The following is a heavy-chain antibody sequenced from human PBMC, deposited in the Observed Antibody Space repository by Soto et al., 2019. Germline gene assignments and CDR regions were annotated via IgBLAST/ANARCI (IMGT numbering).Heavy chain of an antibody. V-gene: IGHV1-18*01. Sequence: QGQLVQSGAEVKKPGASVKVSCTASGNTFTNFGVTWVRQAPGQGLEWMGWISAYNDDPNYEQKFQGRVTMTIDTSTSIAYLELRSLTSDDTAVYYCARVIPGAEAWFDPWGQGTLVTVSS. CDR1: GNTFTNFG. CDR2: ISAYNDDP. D-gene: IGHD2-2*01. J-gene: IGHJ5*02. CDR3: ARVIPGAEAWFDP.